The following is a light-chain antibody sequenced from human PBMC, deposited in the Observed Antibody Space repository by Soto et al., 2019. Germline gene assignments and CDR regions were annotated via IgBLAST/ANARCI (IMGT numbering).Light chain of an antibody. J-gene: IGLJ3*02. CDR2: LDRSGSY. V-gene: IGLV4-60*02. CDR1: SGHSSYI. CDR3: ETWYSNTHKV. Sequence: QLVLTQSSSASASLGSSVKLTCILSSGHSSYIIAWHQQQPGKAPRFLMTLDRSGSYNRGSGVPDRFSGSSSGADRYLTISNLQFEDEGDYCETWYSNTHKVFGGGTKLTVL.